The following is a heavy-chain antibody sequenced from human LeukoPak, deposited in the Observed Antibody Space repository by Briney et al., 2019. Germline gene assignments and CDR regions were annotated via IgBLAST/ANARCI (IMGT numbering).Heavy chain of an antibody. CDR1: GFTFSSYG. Sequence: GGTLRLSCAGSGFTFSSYGMSWVRQTPGKGLEWVSAISGSGVSTYYVDSVKGRFTISRDNAKNSLYLQMNSLRAEDTAVYYCARDHHRRHYDSQARDTFDIWGQGTMVTVSS. D-gene: IGHD3-22*01. CDR2: ISGSGVST. V-gene: IGHV3-23*01. J-gene: IGHJ3*02. CDR3: ARDHHRRHYDSQARDTFDI.